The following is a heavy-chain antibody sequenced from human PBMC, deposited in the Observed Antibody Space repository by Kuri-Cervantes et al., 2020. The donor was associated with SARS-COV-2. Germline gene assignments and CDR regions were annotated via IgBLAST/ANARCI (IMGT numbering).Heavy chain of an antibody. CDR2: IYTSGTT. J-gene: IGHJ4*02. CDR3: ARGLIAASAGIYFYT. CDR1: GDSMSSDSYY. D-gene: IGHD6-13*01. Sequence: LRLSCTVSGDSMSSDSYYLSWIRQPAGKGLEWIGRIYTSGTTDYNPSLKSRVSMSLDTSRNRFSLTLHSVTGADTAVYFCARGLIAASAGIYFYTWGQGSLVTVSS. V-gene: IGHV4-61*02.